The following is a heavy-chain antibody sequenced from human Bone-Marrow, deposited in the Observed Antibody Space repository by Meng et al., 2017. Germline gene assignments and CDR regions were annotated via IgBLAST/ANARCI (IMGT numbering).Heavy chain of an antibody. D-gene: IGHD3-3*01. CDR1: GASISSSHW. CDR3: ARAAYDIWSGYAP. Sequence: QVPLQESGPGLVKPSGTLALTCAVSGASISSSHWWGWVRQPPEKGLEWIGEIYHDGSTNYTPSLKSRVTISVDKSKNQFSLKLSSVTAADTAVYYCARAAYDIWSGYAPWGQGSLVTVSS. CDR2: IYHDGST. V-gene: IGHV4-4*02. J-gene: IGHJ5*02.